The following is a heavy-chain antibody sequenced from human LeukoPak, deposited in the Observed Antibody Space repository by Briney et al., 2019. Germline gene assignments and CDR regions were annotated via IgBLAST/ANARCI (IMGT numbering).Heavy chain of an antibody. V-gene: IGHV3-21*01. Sequence: GGSLRHSCAASGFTFSSYSMNWVRQAPGKGLEWVSSISSSSSYIYYADSVKGRFTISRDNAKNSLYLQMNSLRAEDTAVYYCARGPVTTVTTPWFDRWGQGTLVTVSS. CDR1: GFTFSSYS. CDR3: ARGPVTTVTTPWFDR. J-gene: IGHJ5*02. D-gene: IGHD4-17*01. CDR2: ISSSSSYI.